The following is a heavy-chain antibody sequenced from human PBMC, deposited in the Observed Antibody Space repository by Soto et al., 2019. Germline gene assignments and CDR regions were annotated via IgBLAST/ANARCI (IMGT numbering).Heavy chain of an antibody. J-gene: IGHJ4*02. Sequence: QVQLVQSGAEVKKPGSSVKVSCKASGGTFSSYAISWVRQAPGQGLEWMGGIIPIFGTADHAQKFQGRVTITADESTSTGNMELSSLRSEDTAVYYCASHYDSSGYYYRGLDYWGQGTLVTVAS. V-gene: IGHV1-69*12. CDR3: ASHYDSSGYYYRGLDY. CDR1: GGTFSSYA. CDR2: IIPIFGTA. D-gene: IGHD3-22*01.